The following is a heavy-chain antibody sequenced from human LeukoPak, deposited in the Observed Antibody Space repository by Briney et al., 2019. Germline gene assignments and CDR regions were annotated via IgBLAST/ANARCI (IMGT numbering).Heavy chain of an antibody. CDR2: ISYDGSNK. V-gene: IGHV3-30*03. CDR1: GFTFSSYG. CDR3: ARGLSSSRWYYN. D-gene: IGHD6-13*01. Sequence: GGSLRLSCAASGFTFSSYGMHWVRQAPGKGLEWVAVISYDGSNKYYADSVKGRFTISRDNSKNTLYLQMNSLRAEDTAVYYCARGLSSSRWYYNWGQGTLVTVSS. J-gene: IGHJ4*02.